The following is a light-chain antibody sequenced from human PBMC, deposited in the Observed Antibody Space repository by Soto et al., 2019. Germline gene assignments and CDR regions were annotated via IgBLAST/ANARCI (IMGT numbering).Light chain of an antibody. J-gene: IGKJ1*01. CDR2: GTY. CDR1: QRISISY. Sequence: EIVLTQSPGTLSLSPGERATLSCRASQRISISYLAWYQQRPGQAPSLLIYGTYSRATVIPDRFSGSGSGTYFTLTICRLDQEDLAVYYCQQYGGSPWTFGQGTKVAIK. V-gene: IGKV3-20*01. CDR3: QQYGGSPWT.